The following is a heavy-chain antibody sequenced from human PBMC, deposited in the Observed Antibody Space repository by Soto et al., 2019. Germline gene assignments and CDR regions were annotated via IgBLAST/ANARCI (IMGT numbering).Heavy chain of an antibody. CDR2: IRSKAYGGTT. V-gene: IGHV3-49*03. J-gene: IGHJ6*03. Sequence: GGSLRLSCTASGFTFGDYAMSWFRQAPGKGLEWVGFIRSKAYGGTTEYAASVKGRFTISRDDSKSIAYLQMNSLKTEDTAVYYCTRDIVATFPPDYYYYMDVWGKGTTVTVSS. CDR3: TRDIVATFPPDYYYYMDV. CDR1: GFTFGDYA. D-gene: IGHD5-12*01.